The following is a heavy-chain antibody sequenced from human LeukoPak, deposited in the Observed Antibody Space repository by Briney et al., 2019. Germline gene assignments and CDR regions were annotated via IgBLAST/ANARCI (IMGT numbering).Heavy chain of an antibody. J-gene: IGHJ4*02. D-gene: IGHD2-15*01. CDR3: ATILAATTYYFDY. V-gene: IGHV1-24*01. CDR2: FDPEDGET. Sequence: ASVKVSCKASGGTFSSYAISWVRQAPGKGLEWMGGFDPEDGETIYAQKFQGRVTMTEDTSTDTAYMELSSLRSEDTAVYYCATILAATTYYFDYWGQGTLVTVSS. CDR1: GGTFSSYA.